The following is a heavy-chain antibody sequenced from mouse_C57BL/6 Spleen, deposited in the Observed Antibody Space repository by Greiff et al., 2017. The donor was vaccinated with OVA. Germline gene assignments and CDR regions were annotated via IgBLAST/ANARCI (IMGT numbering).Heavy chain of an antibody. D-gene: IGHD1-1*01. J-gene: IGHJ2*01. CDR3: AREAYYYGSSLDY. CDR2: ISSGSSTI. CDR1: GFTFSDYG. Sequence: EVMLVESGGGLVKPGGSLKLSCAASGFTFSDYGMHWVRQAPEKGLEWVAYISSGSSTIYYADTVKGRFTISRDNAKNTLFLQMTSLRSEDTAMYYCAREAYYYGSSLDYWGKGTTLTVSS. V-gene: IGHV5-17*01.